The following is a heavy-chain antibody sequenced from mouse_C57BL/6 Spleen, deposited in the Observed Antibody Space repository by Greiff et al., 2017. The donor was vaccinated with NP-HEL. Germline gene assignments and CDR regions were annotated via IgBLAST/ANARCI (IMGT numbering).Heavy chain of an antibody. J-gene: IGHJ4*01. Sequence: VQLQQSGPELVKPGASVKISCKASGYAFSSSWMNWVKQRPGKGLEWIGRIYPGDGDTNYNGKFKGKATLTADKSSSTAYMQLSSLTSEDSAVYFCARRGGSSHAMDYWGQGTSVTVSS. CDR1: GYAFSSSW. D-gene: IGHD1-1*01. V-gene: IGHV1-82*01. CDR2: IYPGDGDT. CDR3: ARRGGSSHAMDY.